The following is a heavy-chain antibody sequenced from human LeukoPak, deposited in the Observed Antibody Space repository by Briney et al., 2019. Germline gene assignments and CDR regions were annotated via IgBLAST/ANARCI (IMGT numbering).Heavy chain of an antibody. D-gene: IGHD1-1*01. CDR3: ARDGGTTGTRLQIDY. J-gene: IGHJ4*02. CDR2: ISSSTTYT. Sequence: GGSLRLSCAASGFTFSDYYMSWIRQAPGKGLEWVSCISSSTTYTNYADSVKGRFTISRDNAKNSLYLQMNSLRAEDTAVYYCARDGGTTGTRLQIDYWGQGTLVTVSS. CDR1: GFTFSDYY. V-gene: IGHV3-11*05.